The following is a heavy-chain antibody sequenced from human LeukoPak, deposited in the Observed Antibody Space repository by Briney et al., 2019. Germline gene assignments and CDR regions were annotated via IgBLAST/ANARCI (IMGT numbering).Heavy chain of an antibody. Sequence: SGPTLVNPTQTLTLTCTFSGFSPSTGGVGVGWIRQPPGKAPEWLAPIYWDDDKRYRPSLKRRLTITKETSKHQVVLKKTNMDPVDTATYYCAHIIPYSSSWCVPLCGYYFDYWGQGTLVTVSS. D-gene: IGHD6-13*01. CDR2: IYWDDDK. J-gene: IGHJ4*02. CDR3: AHIIPYSSSWCVPLCGYYFDY. V-gene: IGHV2-5*02. CDR1: GFSPSTGGVG.